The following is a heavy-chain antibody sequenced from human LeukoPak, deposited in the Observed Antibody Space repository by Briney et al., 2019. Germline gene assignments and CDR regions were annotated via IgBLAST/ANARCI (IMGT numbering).Heavy chain of an antibody. CDR1: GFTFSTYS. V-gene: IGHV3-21*01. J-gene: IGHJ5*02. D-gene: IGHD6-13*01. CDR2: ISSSSTYI. CDR3: ARVAAGTYWFDP. Sequence: GGSLILSCAASGFTFSTYSMNWVRQAPGKGLEWVSSISSSSTYIYYADSVKGRFTISRDNAKNSLYLQMNSLRAEDTAVYYCARVAAGTYWFDPWGQGTLVTVSS.